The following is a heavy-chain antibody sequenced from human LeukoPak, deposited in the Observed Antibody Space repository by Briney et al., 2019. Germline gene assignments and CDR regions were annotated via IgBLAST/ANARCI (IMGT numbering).Heavy chain of an antibody. CDR3: ARNHFLDY. CDR1: GFTFSSYW. Sequence: PGGSLRLSCAASGFTFSSYWMRWVRHTPGKGLEWVANIKHDGSEKYYVDSVKGRFTISRDNAKNSLYLQMNSLRAEDTAVYYCARNHFLDYWGQGTLVTVSS. CDR2: IKHDGSEK. V-gene: IGHV3-7*05. J-gene: IGHJ4*02. D-gene: IGHD3-3*02.